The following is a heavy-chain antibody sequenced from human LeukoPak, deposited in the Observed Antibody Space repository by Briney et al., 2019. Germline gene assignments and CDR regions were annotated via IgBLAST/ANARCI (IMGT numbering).Heavy chain of an antibody. Sequence: QPGRSLRLSCAASGFSFSNYAMHWVRQTPGEGLVWVAVISTDGRDKHYADSVKGRFTISRDNSKSTLYLQMNSLRAEDTAVYYCARVRTFVTVTTTKLYYYYYGMDVWGQGTTVTVSS. V-gene: IGHV3-30*04. D-gene: IGHD4-11*01. CDR2: ISTDGRDK. CDR3: ARVRTFVTVTTTKLYYYYYGMDV. CDR1: GFSFSNYA. J-gene: IGHJ6*02.